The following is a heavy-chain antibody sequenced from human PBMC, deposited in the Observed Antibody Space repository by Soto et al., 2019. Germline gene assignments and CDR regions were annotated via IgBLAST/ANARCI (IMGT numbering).Heavy chain of an antibody. V-gene: IGHV3-74*01. CDR3: ARSPGGYYID. CDR1: GFSFSSYW. Sequence: EVQLVESGGCLVQPGGSLRLSCADSGFSFSSYWMHWVRQGPGKGLVWVSRINTDGSSTNYADSVKGRFTISRDNAKNTVYLHMNSLRAEDTAVYYCARSPGGYYIDWGQGTMVTVSS. J-gene: IGHJ3*01. D-gene: IGHD3-9*01. CDR2: INTDGSST.